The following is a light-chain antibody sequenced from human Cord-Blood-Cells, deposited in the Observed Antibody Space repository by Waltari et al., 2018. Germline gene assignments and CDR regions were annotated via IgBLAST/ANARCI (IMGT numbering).Light chain of an antibody. V-gene: IGKV4-1*01. Sequence: DIVMTQSPESLAVSLGERATINCKSSQSVLYSSNNKNYFAWYQQKPGQPPKLLIYWASTRESGVPDRFSGSGSGTDFTLTISSLQAEDVAVYYCQQYYSTPYTFGQGTKLEIK. CDR2: WAS. J-gene: IGKJ2*01. CDR1: QSVLYSSNNKNY. CDR3: QQYYSTPYT.